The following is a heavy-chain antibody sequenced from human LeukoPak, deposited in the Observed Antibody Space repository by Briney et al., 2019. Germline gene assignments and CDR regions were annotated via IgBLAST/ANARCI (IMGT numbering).Heavy chain of an antibody. CDR3: ARDSYYDILTGYYAPYYYGMDV. V-gene: IGHV1-18*01. Sequence: ASVKVSCKASGGTFSSYAISWVRQAPGQGLEWMGWISAHNGNTNYAQKLQGRVTMTTDTSTSTAYMELRSLRSDDTAVYYCARDSYYDILTGYYAPYYYGMDVWGQGTTVTVSS. J-gene: IGHJ6*02. CDR1: GGTFSSYA. CDR2: ISAHNGNT. D-gene: IGHD3-9*01.